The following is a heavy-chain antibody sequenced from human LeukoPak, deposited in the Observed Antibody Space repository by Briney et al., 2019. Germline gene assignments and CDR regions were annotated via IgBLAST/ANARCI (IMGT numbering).Heavy chain of an antibody. CDR1: GFTFSSFD. Sequence: GGSLRLSCAASGFTFSSFDMNWVRQAPGKGLEWLSYISNSGSTMYYADSVKGRFTVSRDNAKNSLYLQMNNQRAEDTAIYYCATDSYVSGSYYRLFYWGQGTLVTVSS. CDR3: ATDSYVSGSYYRLFY. D-gene: IGHD3-10*01. CDR2: ISNSGSTM. J-gene: IGHJ4*02. V-gene: IGHV3-48*03.